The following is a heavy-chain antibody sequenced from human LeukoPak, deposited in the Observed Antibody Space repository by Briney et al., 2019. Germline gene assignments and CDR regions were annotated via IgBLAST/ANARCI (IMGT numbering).Heavy chain of an antibody. D-gene: IGHD3-10*01. CDR1: GYTFTSYY. CDR2: INPSGGST. CDR3: ARDRSTMVRGANNWFDP. V-gene: IGHV1-46*01. Sequence: GASVKVSCKASGYTFTSYYMHWVRQAPGQGLEWMGIINPSGGSTSYAQKFRGRVTMTRDTSTSTVYMELSSLRSEDTAVYYCARDRSTMVRGANNWFDPWGQGTLVTVSS. J-gene: IGHJ5*02.